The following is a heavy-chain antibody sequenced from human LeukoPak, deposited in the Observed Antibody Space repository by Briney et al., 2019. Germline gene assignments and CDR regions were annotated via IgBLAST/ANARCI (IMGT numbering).Heavy chain of an antibody. D-gene: IGHD3-22*01. Sequence: GASVKVSCKASGGTFSSYAISWVRQAPGQGLEWMGGIIPIFGTANYAQKFQGRVTITADESTNTAYMELSSLRSEDTAVYYCARDSRLLDYYYYGMDVWGQGTTVTVSS. CDR3: ARDSRLLDYYYYGMDV. V-gene: IGHV1-69*13. J-gene: IGHJ6*02. CDR2: IIPIFGTA. CDR1: GGTFSSYA.